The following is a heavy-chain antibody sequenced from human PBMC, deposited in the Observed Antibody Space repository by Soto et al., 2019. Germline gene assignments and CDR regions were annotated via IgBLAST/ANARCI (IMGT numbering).Heavy chain of an antibody. Sequence: QVQLVQSGAEVKKPGSSVKVSCKASGGTFSSYAISWVRQAPGQGLEWMGGIIPMFGTTNYAQKIQGRVTITADESTSTAYVELSSLRSEDTAVYYCARVVTVVKSFHYWYFDLWGRGTLVTVSS. J-gene: IGHJ2*01. D-gene: IGHD2-15*01. CDR1: GGTFSSYA. V-gene: IGHV1-69*12. CDR3: ARVVTVVKSFHYWYFDL. CDR2: IIPMFGTT.